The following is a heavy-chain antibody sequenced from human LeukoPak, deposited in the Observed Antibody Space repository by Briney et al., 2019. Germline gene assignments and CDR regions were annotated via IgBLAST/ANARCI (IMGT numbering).Heavy chain of an antibody. Sequence: SETLSLTCTVSGGSISSYYWSWIRQPPGKGLEWIGYIYYSGSTNYNPSLKSRVTISVDTSKNQFSLKLSSVTAADTAVYYCARDGMTYYYDNGWNAFDIWGQGTMVTVSS. V-gene: IGHV4-59*01. CDR3: ARDGMTYYYDNGWNAFDI. CDR2: IYYSGST. D-gene: IGHD3-22*01. J-gene: IGHJ3*02. CDR1: GGSISSYY.